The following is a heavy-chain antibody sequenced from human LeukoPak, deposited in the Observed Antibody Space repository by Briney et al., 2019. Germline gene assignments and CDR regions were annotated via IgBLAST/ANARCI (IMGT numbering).Heavy chain of an antibody. J-gene: IGHJ3*02. V-gene: IGHV3-74*01. D-gene: IGHD3-10*01. CDR2: INNDGSSK. CDR3: ARKGNAFDI. Sequence: GGSLRLSCAASGFTFSSFWMHWVRQAPGKGLVWVARINNDGSSKDYADSVKGRFTISRDNAKNTLYLQMNSLRAEDTAVYYCARKGNAFDIWGQGTMVTVSS. CDR1: GFTFSSFW.